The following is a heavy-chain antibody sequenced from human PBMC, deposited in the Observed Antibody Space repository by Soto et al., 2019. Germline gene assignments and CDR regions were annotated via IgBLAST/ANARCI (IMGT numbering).Heavy chain of an antibody. CDR3: ESHRLQSWFDP. J-gene: IGHJ5*02. Sequence: PSETLSLTCTVSGGSISSSSYYWGWIRQPPGKGLEWIGSIYYSGSTYYNPSLKSRVTISVDTSKKQFSLKLSSVTAADTAVYYRESHRLQSWFDPWGQVNLVTVSS. D-gene: IGHD4-4*01. CDR2: IYYSGST. CDR1: GGSISSSSYY. V-gene: IGHV4-39*01.